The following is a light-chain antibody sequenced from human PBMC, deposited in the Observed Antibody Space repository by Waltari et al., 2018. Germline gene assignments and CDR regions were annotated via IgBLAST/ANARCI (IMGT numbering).Light chain of an antibody. V-gene: IGLV3-19*01. CDR3: HSRDASGVGGT. CDR1: SLRSYY. Sequence: TQDPAVSVALGQTVRITCQGDSLRSYYASWYQQRPGQAPKLVLYDNNNRPSGVPDRFSCSRSDNTASLTVTGAQAEDEGHYYCHSRDASGVGGTFGGGTKLTVL. CDR2: DNN. J-gene: IGLJ2*01.